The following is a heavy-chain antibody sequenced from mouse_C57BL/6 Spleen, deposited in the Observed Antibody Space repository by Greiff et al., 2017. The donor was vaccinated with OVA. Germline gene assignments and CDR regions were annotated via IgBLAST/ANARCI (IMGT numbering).Heavy chain of an antibody. CDR3: ARYAENAGIYYYGSSQDYYAMDY. J-gene: IGHJ4*01. CDR2: IRNKANGYTT. CDR1: GFTFTDYY. Sequence: EVKLVESGGGLVQPGGSLSLSCAASGFTFTDYYMSWVRQPPGKALEWLGFIRNKANGYTTEYSASVKGRFTISRDNSQSILYLQMNALRAEDSATYYCARYAENAGIYYYGSSQDYYAMDYWGQGTSVTVSS. D-gene: IGHD1-1*01. V-gene: IGHV7-3*01.